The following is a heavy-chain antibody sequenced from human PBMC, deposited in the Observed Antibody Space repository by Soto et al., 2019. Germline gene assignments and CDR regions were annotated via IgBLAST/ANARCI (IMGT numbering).Heavy chain of an antibody. CDR1: GFTFSSYA. CDR3: AKSSSRAHYYAMDV. D-gene: IGHD2-2*01. Sequence: EVQLLESGGGLVQPGGSLRLSCAASGFTFSSYAMNWVRQAPGKGLEWVAGVSASGGGTSYADSVKGRFTISRDNSKDTLYLQMNSLRAEDTAVYHCAKSSSRAHYYAMDVWGQGTTVTVFS. V-gene: IGHV3-23*01. CDR2: VSASGGGT. J-gene: IGHJ6*02.